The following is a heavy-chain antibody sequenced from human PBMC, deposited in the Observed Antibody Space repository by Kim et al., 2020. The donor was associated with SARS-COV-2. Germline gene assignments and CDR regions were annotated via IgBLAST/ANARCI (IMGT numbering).Heavy chain of an antibody. CDR1: GFTVSSNY. D-gene: IGHD3-10*01. Sequence: GGSLRLSCAASGFTVSSNYMSWVRQAPGKGLEWVSVIYSGGSTYYADSVKGRFTISRHNSKNTLYLQMNSLRAEDTAVYYCARDLQYYGSGATYYYYGMDVWGQGTTVTVSS. CDR3: ARDLQYYGSGATYYYYGMDV. V-gene: IGHV3-53*04. J-gene: IGHJ6*02. CDR2: IYSGGST.